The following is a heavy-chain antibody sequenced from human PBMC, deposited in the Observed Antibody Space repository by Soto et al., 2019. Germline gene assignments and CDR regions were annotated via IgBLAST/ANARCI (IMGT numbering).Heavy chain of an antibody. V-gene: IGHV4-31*03. J-gene: IGHJ6*02. CDR2: IYSNGDT. CDR3: ARGTRATQYYFYFYGMDV. Sequence: SETLSLTCSVSSDSMNSGGYYWSWIRQHPGKGLEWIGYIYSNGDTYYNPSLKSRVTISVDTSKNQFSLNLRSVTAADTAVYYCARGTRATQYYFYFYGMDVWGQGTTVTVSS. CDR1: SDSMNSGGYY. D-gene: IGHD3-10*01.